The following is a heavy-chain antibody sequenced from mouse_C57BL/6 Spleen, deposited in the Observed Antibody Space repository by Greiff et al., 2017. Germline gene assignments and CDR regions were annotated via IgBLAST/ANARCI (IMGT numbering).Heavy chain of an antibody. V-gene: IGHV14-4*01. D-gene: IGHD1-1*01. Sequence: EVKLMESGAELVRPGASVKLSCTASGFNIKDDYMHWVKQRPEQGLEWIGWIDPENGDTEYASKFQGKATITADTSSNTAFLQLSSLTSEDTAVYYCTTDVATVVADYAMDYWGQGTSVTVSS. CDR3: TTDVATVVADYAMDY. CDR1: GFNIKDDY. CDR2: IDPENGDT. J-gene: IGHJ4*01.